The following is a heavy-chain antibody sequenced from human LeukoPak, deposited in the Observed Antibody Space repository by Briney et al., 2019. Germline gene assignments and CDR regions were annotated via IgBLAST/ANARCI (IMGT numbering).Heavy chain of an antibody. V-gene: IGHV3-30-3*01. D-gene: IGHD6-6*01. J-gene: IGHJ4*02. CDR3: ARDKQLAGYFDY. CDR1: GFTFSSYA. Sequence: GRSLRLSCAASGFTFSSYAMHWVRQAPGKGLEWVAVISYDGSNKYYADSVKGRFTISRDNSKNTLYLQMNSLRAEDTAVYYCARDKQLAGYFDYWGQGTLVTVSS. CDR2: ISYDGSNK.